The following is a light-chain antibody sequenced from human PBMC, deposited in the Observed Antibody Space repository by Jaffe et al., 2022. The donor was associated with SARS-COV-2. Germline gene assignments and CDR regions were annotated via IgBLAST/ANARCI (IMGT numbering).Light chain of an antibody. V-gene: IGKV1-39*01. CDR3: QQSYTTPFT. Sequence: DIQMTQSPSSLSASVGDRVTITCRATETITTYVNWYQQKPGKAPKLLIYAASNLQDGVPSRFSGSGSGTEFTLTISSLQPEDFATYYCQQSYTTPFTFGQGSTLEIK. CDR2: AAS. J-gene: IGKJ2*01. CDR1: ETITTY.